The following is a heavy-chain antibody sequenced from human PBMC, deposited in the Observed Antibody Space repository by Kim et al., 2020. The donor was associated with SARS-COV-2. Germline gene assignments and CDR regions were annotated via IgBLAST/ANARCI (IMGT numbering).Heavy chain of an antibody. Sequence: SETLSLTCAVYGGSFSGYYWSWIRQPPGKGLEWIGEINHSGSTNYNPSLKSRVTISVDTSKNQFSLKLSSVTAADTAVYYCQGGDCSGGSCPMGYYYGMDVWGQGTTVTVSS. D-gene: IGHD2-15*01. V-gene: IGHV4-34*01. CDR2: INHSGST. J-gene: IGHJ6*02. CDR3: QGGDCSGGSCPMGYYYGMDV. CDR1: GGSFSGYY.